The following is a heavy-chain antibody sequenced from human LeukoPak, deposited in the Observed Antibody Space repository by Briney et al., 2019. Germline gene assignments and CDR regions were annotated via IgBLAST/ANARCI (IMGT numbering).Heavy chain of an antibody. J-gene: IGHJ4*02. V-gene: IGHV4-4*02. CDR2: IYHSGNS. Sequence: PSETLSLTCAVSGASISSNNWWSWVRQPPGKGLEWIGEIYHSGNSNYNPSLKSRVIISVDKSKNQLSLNLNSVTAADTAVYYCARDVGARLPGYWGQGILATVSS. D-gene: IGHD6-6*01. CDR1: GASISSNNW. CDR3: ARDVGARLPGY.